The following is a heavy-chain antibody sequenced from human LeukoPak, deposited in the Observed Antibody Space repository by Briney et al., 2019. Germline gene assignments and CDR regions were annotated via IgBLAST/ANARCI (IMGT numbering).Heavy chain of an antibody. CDR3: ARSMVRGGYAFDI. CDR1: GFTFSDYY. V-gene: IGHV3-11*06. CDR2: ISRSSRYT. Sequence: PGGALRLSCAASGFTFSDYYMSWIRQAPGKGREGVSYISRSSRYTNYADSVKGRFTISSDNAKNSLYLQMNSLRDEDTAVYYCARSMVRGGYAFDIWGQATIVTASS. J-gene: IGHJ3*02. D-gene: IGHD3-10*01.